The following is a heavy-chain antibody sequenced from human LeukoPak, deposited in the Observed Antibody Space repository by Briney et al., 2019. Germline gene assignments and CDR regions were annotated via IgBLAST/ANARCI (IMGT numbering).Heavy chain of an antibody. CDR3: AIQKSCGNAGYFDY. CDR1: GFTFISYS. Sequence: KPGGSLRLSCAASGFTFISYSMNWVRQAPGKGLEWVSSISSSSSYIYYTDSVKGRFTISRDNAKNSLYLQMNSLRAEDTAVYYCAIQKSCGNAGYFDYWGQGTLVTVSS. CDR2: ISSSSSYI. J-gene: IGHJ4*02. V-gene: IGHV3-21*01. D-gene: IGHD4-23*01.